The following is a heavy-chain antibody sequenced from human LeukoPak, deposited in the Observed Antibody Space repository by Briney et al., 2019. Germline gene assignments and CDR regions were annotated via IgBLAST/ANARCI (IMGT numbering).Heavy chain of an antibody. D-gene: IGHD1-26*01. CDR2: IRYDGSNK. Sequence: GGSLRLSCAASGFTFSSYGMHWVRQAPGKGLEWVAFIRYDGSNKYYADSVKGRFTISRDNSKNTLYLQMNSLRAEDTAVYYCANEVGEGATPYDYWGQGTLVTVSS. V-gene: IGHV3-30*02. CDR1: GFTFSSYG. CDR3: ANEVGEGATPYDY. J-gene: IGHJ4*02.